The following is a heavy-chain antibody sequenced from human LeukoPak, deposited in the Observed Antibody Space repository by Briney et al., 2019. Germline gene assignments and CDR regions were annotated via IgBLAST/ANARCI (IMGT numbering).Heavy chain of an antibody. CDR3: ARDTDHI. J-gene: IGHJ3*02. CDR2: IYHSGST. D-gene: IGHD4-17*01. CDR1: GGSISSYY. Sequence: SETLSLTCTVSGGSISSYYWSWIRQPPGKGLEWIGYIYHSGSTYYNPSLKSRVTISVDRSKNQFSLKLSSVTAADTAVYYCARDTDHIWGQGTMVTVSS. V-gene: IGHV4-59*12.